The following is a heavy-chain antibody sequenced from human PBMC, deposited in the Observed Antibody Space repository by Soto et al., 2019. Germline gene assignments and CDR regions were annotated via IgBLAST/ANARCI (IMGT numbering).Heavy chain of an antibody. D-gene: IGHD6-19*01. J-gene: IGHJ4*02. Sequence: GGSLRLSCAASGFTFSSYGMHWVRQAPGKGLEWVAVISYDGSNKYYADSVKGRFTISRDNSKNTLYLQMNSLRAEDTAVYYCAKDGNDFSRGWSQTDYWGQGT. CDR3: AKDGNDFSRGWSQTDY. CDR1: GFTFSSYG. V-gene: IGHV3-30*18. CDR2: ISYDGSNK.